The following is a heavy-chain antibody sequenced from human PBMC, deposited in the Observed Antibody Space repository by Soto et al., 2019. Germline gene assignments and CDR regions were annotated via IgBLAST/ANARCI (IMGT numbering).Heavy chain of an antibody. CDR1: GFTLSTYD. CDR3: AKGPQSASGYHCMDV. D-gene: IGHD3-10*01. CDR2: LSYAGDT. V-gene: IGHV3-13*01. J-gene: IGHJ6*04. Sequence: GGSLRLCCAASGFTLSTYDMHWVRQATGKGLEWVAALSYAGDTYYPGSVKGRFTVSREGAKTSLYLQMNSLTAGDTAVYYCAKGPQSASGYHCMDVSGKGTTVTVSS.